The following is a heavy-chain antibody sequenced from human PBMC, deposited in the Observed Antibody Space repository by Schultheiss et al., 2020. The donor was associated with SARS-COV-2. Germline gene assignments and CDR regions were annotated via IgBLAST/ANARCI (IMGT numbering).Heavy chain of an antibody. J-gene: IGHJ3*02. CDR2: ISGSGGST. V-gene: IGHV3-23*01. D-gene: IGHD7-27*01. Sequence: GGSLRLSCAASGFTFSSYAMSWVRQAPGKGLEWVSAISGSGGSTYYADSVKGRFTISRDNANNFLFLQINSLRAEDTAVYYCVRESRLGRADDAFDIWGQGTMVTVSS. CDR3: VRESRLGRADDAFDI. CDR1: GFTFSSYA.